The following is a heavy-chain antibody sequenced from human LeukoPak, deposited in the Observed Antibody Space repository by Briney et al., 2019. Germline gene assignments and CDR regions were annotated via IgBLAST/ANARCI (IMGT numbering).Heavy chain of an antibody. Sequence: SGPTLVKPTQTLTLTCTFSGFSLSTSGVGVGWIRQPPGKGLEWIGYIHYSGSTNYNPSLKSRVTISVDTSKNQFSLKLSSVTAADTAVYYCARVPRGGPGAYYYYMDVWGKGTTVTVSS. CDR3: ARVPRGGPGAYYYYMDV. CDR1: GFSLSTSGVG. J-gene: IGHJ6*03. D-gene: IGHD3-16*01. V-gene: IGHV4-61*08. CDR2: IHYSGST.